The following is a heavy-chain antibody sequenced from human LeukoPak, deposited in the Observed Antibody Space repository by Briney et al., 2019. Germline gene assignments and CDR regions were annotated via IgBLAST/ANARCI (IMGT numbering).Heavy chain of an antibody. J-gene: IGHJ4*02. V-gene: IGHV3-30*02. CDR3: AKDRRTTGTTDLGSFGY. D-gene: IGHD1-1*01. Sequence: GGSLRLSCAASGFTFSSYGMHWVRQAPGKGLEWVAFIRYDGSNKYYADSVKGRFTISRDNSKNTLYLQMNSLRAEDTAVYYCAKDRRTTGTTDLGSFGYWGQGTLVTVSS. CDR2: IRYDGSNK. CDR1: GFTFSSYG.